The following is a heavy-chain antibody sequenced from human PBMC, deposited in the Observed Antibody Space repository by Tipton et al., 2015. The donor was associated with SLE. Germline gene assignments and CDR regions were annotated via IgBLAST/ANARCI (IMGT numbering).Heavy chain of an antibody. CDR3: ARVAPAEVFDY. J-gene: IGHJ4*02. CDR1: GGSFSGYF. CDR2: IIHSGII. Sequence: AGLVKPSETLSLTCAVYGGSFSGYFWSWIRQPPGKGLEWIGEIIHSGIINYNPSLKSRVTISIDTSKNQFSLKLSSVTAADTAVYYCARVAPAEVFDYWGQGTLVTVSS. V-gene: IGHV4-34*12. D-gene: IGHD2-2*01.